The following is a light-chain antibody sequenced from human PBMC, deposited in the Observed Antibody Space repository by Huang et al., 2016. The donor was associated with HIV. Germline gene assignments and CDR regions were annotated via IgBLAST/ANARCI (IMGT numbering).Light chain of an antibody. J-gene: IGKJ2*01. V-gene: IGKV1-5*03. Sequence: DIQMTQSPSTLSASVGDRVPITCRARQSVHAGLAWYPRKPGKPPNLLIYRASSLQPGVPSRFTGSGSGTEFTLTIAGLQPDDLGTYYCQQYSTYLFTFGQGTKLEIK. CDR1: QSVHAG. CDR3: QQYSTYLFT. CDR2: RAS.